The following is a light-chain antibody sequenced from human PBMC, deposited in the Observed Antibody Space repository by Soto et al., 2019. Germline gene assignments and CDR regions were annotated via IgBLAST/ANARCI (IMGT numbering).Light chain of an antibody. CDR1: STDLESHNL. J-gene: IGLJ2*01. CDR2: EAT. V-gene: IGLV2-23*01. Sequence: QSALTQPASVSGSPGQSITISCTGASTDLESHNLVSWYQQHPGEGPKLVIYEATKRPSGVSTRFSGSKSGNTASLTISGLQPEDEAHYHCCSYAMATLLFGGGTQLTVL. CDR3: CSYAMATLL.